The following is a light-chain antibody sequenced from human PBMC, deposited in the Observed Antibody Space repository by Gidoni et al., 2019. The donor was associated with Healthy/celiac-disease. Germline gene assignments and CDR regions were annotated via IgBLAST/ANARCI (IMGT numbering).Light chain of an antibody. V-gene: IGKV1-39*01. J-gene: IGKJ4*01. Sequence: TQTTQPPSSLSASVGDRVTITSRASQSISRYLNWYQQEPGKAPKLLIYAASSVPSRVPSRFSGSGSGTDFTLTISSLQPEDFATYYCQQSYSTPLTFGGGTKVEIK. CDR2: AAS. CDR1: QSISRY. CDR3: QQSYSTPLT.